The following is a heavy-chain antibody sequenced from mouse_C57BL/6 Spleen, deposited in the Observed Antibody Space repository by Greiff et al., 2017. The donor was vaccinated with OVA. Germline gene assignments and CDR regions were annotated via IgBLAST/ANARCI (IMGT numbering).Heavy chain of an antibody. CDR2: IDPSDSYT. CDR1: GYTFTSYW. D-gene: IGHD1-1*01. Sequence: QVQLQQPGAELVRPGTSVKLSCKASGYTFTSYWMHWVKQRPGQGLEWIGVIDPSDSYTNYNQKFKGKATLTVDTSSSTAYMQLSSLTSEDSAVYYCASLLYYYGSSPYYFDSWGQGTTLTVSS. CDR3: ASLLYYYGSSPYYFDS. J-gene: IGHJ2*01. V-gene: IGHV1-59*01.